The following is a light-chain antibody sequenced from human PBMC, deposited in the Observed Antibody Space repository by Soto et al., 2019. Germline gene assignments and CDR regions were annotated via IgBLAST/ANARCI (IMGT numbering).Light chain of an antibody. CDR2: AAS. CDR1: QSLLQSDGNTY. V-gene: IGKV2D-29*01. CDR3: MERIELPRT. J-gene: IGKJ1*01. Sequence: IVMTQTPLSLSVTPGQPASISCKSSQSLLQSDGNTYLYWFLQKPGQPPQLLIYAASNRFSGVTDRFSGSGSETEFTLKMSRGEAEDVGVYYCMERIELPRTFGQGTKVEIK.